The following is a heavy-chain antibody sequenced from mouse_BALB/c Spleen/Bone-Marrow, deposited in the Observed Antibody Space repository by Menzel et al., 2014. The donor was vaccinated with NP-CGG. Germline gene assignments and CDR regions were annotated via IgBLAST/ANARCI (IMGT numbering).Heavy chain of an antibody. V-gene: IGHV1-39*01. CDR3: ARGGAYYPFAY. CDR2: IDPYYGGT. CDR1: GYSFTGYN. J-gene: IGHJ3*01. Sequence: EVHLVESGPELEKPGASVKISCKASGYSFTGYNMNWVKQSNGKSLEWIGNIDPYYGGTSYNQKFKGKATLAVDKSSSTAYMQLKSLTSEDSAVYYCARGGAYYPFAYWGQGTLVTVSA. D-gene: IGHD2-10*01.